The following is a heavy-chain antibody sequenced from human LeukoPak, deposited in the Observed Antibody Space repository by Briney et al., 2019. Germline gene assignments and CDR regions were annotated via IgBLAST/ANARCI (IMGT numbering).Heavy chain of an antibody. V-gene: IGHV4-59*01. Sequence: SATLSLTCTVSGGSISSYYWSRIRQPPGKGLEWIGYIYYSGSTNYNPSLKSRVTISVDTSKNQFSLKLSSVTAADTAVYYCARENVDTAMGTFDYWGQGTLVTVSS. CDR3: ARENVDTAMGTFDY. CDR2: IYYSGST. CDR1: GGSISSYY. D-gene: IGHD5-18*01. J-gene: IGHJ4*02.